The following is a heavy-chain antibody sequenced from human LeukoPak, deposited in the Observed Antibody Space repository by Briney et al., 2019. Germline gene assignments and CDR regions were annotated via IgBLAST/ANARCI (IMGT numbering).Heavy chain of an antibody. CDR1: GGSISSYY. V-gene: IGHV4-59*01. Sequence: SETLSLTCTVSGGSISSYYWSWIRQPPGKGLEWIGYIYYSGSTNYNPSLKSRVTISVDTSKNQFSLKLSSVTAADTAVYYCAQRGTIFGGLFGFDPWGQGTLVTVSS. J-gene: IGHJ5*02. CDR3: AQRGTIFGGLFGFDP. D-gene: IGHD3-3*01. CDR2: IYYSGST.